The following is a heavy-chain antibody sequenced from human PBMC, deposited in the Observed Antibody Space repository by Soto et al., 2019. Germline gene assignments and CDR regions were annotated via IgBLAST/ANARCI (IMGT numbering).Heavy chain of an antibody. J-gene: IGHJ4*02. V-gene: IGHV1-69*01. CDR2: IIPIFGTA. CDR1: GGTFSSYA. D-gene: IGHD3-22*01. Sequence: QVQLVQSGAEVKKPGSSVKVSCKASGGTFSSYAISWVRQAPGQGLEWMGGIIPIFGTANYAQKFQGRVTITADESTSTATLELSSLRYEDTAVYYCARSPYYYDSSGYYYHFDYWGQGTLVTVSS. CDR3: ARSPYYYDSSGYYYHFDY.